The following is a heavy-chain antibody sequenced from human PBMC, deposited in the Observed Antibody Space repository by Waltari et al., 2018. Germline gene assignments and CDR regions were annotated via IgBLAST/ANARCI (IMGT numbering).Heavy chain of an antibody. Sequence: QVQLVESGGGVVQPGRSLRLSCAASGFTFSSYAMHWVRQAPGKGLEWVAVISYDGSNKYYADSVKGRFTISRDNSKNTLYLQMNSLRAEDTAVYYCARAGLDDSSGYKVYYFDYWGQGTLVTVSS. D-gene: IGHD3-22*01. J-gene: IGHJ4*02. CDR2: ISYDGSNK. CDR3: ARAGLDDSSGYKVYYFDY. V-gene: IGHV3-30*01. CDR1: GFTFSSYA.